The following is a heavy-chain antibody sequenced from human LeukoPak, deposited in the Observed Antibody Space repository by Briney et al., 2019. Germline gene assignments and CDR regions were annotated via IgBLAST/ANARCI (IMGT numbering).Heavy chain of an antibody. J-gene: IGHJ6*03. V-gene: IGHV1-46*01. CDR2: INPSGGST. D-gene: IGHD1-26*01. Sequence: GASVKVSCKASGYTFTSYYMHWVRQAPGQGLEWMGIINPSGGSTSYAQKFQGRVTMTRDTSTSTVYMELSSLRSEDTAMYYCARYPGYSGRYYSYYYYMDVWGKGTTVTVSS. CDR3: ARYPGYSGRYYSYYYYMDV. CDR1: GYTFTSYY.